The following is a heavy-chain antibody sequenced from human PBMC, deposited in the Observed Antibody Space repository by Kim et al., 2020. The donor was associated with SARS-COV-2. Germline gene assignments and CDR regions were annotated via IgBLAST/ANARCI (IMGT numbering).Heavy chain of an antibody. CDR2: DGSEK. CDR3: MGTGTYSY. Sequence: DGSEKHYVDSGKGRVTISRDNAMDSFYLQMNGLRVEDTAVYYCMGTGTYSYWGQGTLVTVSS. J-gene: IGHJ4*02. D-gene: IGHD2-21*02. V-gene: IGHV3-7*01.